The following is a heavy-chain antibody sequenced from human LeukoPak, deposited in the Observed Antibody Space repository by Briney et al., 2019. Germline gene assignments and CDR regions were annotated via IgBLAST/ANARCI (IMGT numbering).Heavy chain of an antibody. J-gene: IGHJ5*02. Sequence: SETLSLTCTVSGGSLSSYYWSWIRQPPGKGLEWIGYIYYSGSTNYNPSLKSRVTISVDTSKNQFSLKLSSVTAADTAVYYCARSPIGYQATNWFDPWGQGTLVTVSS. D-gene: IGHD6-13*01. V-gene: IGHV4-59*08. CDR2: IYYSGST. CDR1: GGSLSSYY. CDR3: ARSPIGYQATNWFDP.